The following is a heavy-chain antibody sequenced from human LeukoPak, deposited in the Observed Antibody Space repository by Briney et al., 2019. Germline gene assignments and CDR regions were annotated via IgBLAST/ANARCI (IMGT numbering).Heavy chain of an antibody. D-gene: IGHD2-15*01. J-gene: IGHJ5*02. CDR1: GYTFTSYD. Sequence: ASVKVSCKASGYTFTSYDINWVRQATGQGLEWMGWMNPNSGNTGYAQKFQGRVTITRNTSISTVYMELSSLRSEDTAVYYCARGTVVVVADYWFDPWGQGTLVTVSS. CDR2: MNPNSGNT. CDR3: ARGTVVVVADYWFDP. V-gene: IGHV1-8*03.